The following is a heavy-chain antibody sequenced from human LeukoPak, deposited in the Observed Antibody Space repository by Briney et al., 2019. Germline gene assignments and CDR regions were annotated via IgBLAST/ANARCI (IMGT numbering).Heavy chain of an antibody. D-gene: IGHD6-19*01. CDR2: IYTSGST. CDR3: ARGRYSSGWYGGLSWFDP. V-gene: IGHV4-4*07. Sequence: SETLSLTCTVSGGSISSYYWSWIRQPAGKGLEWIGRIYTSGSTNYNPSLKSRVTMSVDTSKNQFSLKLSSVTAADTAVYYCARGRYSSGWYGGLSWFDPWGQGTLVTVSS. J-gene: IGHJ5*02. CDR1: GGSISSYY.